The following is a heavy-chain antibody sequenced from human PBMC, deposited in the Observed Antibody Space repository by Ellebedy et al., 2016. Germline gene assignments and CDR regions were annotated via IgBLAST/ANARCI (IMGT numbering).Heavy chain of an antibody. D-gene: IGHD5-18*01. J-gene: IGHJ6*03. CDR3: AKVGGYATTWYYYYMDV. CDR1: GFTFSSYA. V-gene: IGHV3-23*01. Sequence: GGSLRLSCAASGFTFSSYAMSWVRQAPGKGLEWVSAISGSGGSTYYADSVKGRFTISRDNSKNTLYLQMNSLRAEDTAVYYCAKVGGYATTWYYYYMDVWGKGTTVTVSS. CDR2: ISGSGGST.